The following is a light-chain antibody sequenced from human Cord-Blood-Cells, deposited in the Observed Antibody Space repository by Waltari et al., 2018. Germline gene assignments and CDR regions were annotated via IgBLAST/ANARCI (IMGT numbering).Light chain of an antibody. V-gene: IGKV4-1*01. Sequence: DIVMTQSPDSLAVSLCERATINCKSSQSVLYSSNNKNYLAWYQQKPGQPPKLLIYCASTRESGVPDRFSGSGSGTDFTLTISSLQAEDVAVYYCQQYYSTPLTFGGGTKVEIK. CDR3: QQYYSTPLT. CDR1: QSVLYSSNNKNY. CDR2: CAS. J-gene: IGKJ4*01.